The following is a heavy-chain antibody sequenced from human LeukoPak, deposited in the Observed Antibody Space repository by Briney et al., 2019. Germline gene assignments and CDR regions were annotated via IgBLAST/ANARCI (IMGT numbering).Heavy chain of an antibody. Sequence: SETLSLTCAVYGGPFCGYYWSWIRQPPGKGLEWIGEINHSGSTNYNPSLKSRVTISVDTSKNQFSLKLSSVTAADTAVYYCAREGYDYDFWSGYYRRFDYWGQGTLVTVSS. CDR3: AREGYDYDFWSGYYRRFDY. J-gene: IGHJ4*02. V-gene: IGHV4-34*01. CDR2: INHSGST. CDR1: GGPFCGYY. D-gene: IGHD3-3*01.